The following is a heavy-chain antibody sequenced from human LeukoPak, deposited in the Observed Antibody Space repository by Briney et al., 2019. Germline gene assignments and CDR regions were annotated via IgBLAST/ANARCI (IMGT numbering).Heavy chain of an antibody. J-gene: IGHJ4*02. D-gene: IGHD3-22*01. V-gene: IGHV1-69*05. Sequence: SVKVSCKAPGGTFSSYAISWVRQAPGQGLEWMGGIIPIFGTANYAQKFQGRVTITTDESTSTAYMELSSLRSEDTAVYYCAISPLLYYYDSSGYFDYWGQGTLVTVSS. CDR3: AISPLLYYYDSSGYFDY. CDR1: GGTFSSYA. CDR2: IIPIFGTA.